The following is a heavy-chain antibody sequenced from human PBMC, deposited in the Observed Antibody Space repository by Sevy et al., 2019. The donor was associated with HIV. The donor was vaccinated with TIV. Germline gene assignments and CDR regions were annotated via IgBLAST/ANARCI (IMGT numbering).Heavy chain of an antibody. CDR2: ISYTGST. V-gene: IGHV4-30-4*01. D-gene: IGHD6-13*01. Sequence: SETLSLTCTVSNGSISSGDYYWTWIRRPPGKGLEWIGYISYTGSTYYNPSLKSRATISVDTPNNQFSLRLSSVTAADTAVYYCVRRGQQLALFDSWGQGTQVTVSS. CDR1: NGSISSGDYY. CDR3: VRRGQQLALFDS. J-gene: IGHJ4*02.